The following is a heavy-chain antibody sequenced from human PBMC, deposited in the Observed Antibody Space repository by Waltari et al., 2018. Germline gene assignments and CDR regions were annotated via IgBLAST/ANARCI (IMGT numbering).Heavy chain of an antibody. V-gene: IGHV3-21*02. J-gene: IGHJ1*01. CDR1: GFIFNNYG. CDR2: IRVIGNTI. Sequence: EVQLVESGGGLVKPGGSLRLACEASGFIFNNYGMHWVRQAPGKGLEGVSLIRVIGNTIYYEYAVKGRFSMSRDNAKNVLYLQMRGLRAEDTALYYCVRGRLTTVVTPWDFWGQGTLVTVSS. D-gene: IGHD4-17*01. CDR3: VRGRLTTVVTPWDF.